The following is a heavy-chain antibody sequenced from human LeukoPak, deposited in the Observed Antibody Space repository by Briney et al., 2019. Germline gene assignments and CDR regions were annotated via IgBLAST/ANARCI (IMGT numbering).Heavy chain of an antibody. CDR1: GGSISSSTYY. CDR2: IYYSGST. J-gene: IGHJ3*02. D-gene: IGHD1-26*01. Sequence: PSETLSLTCTVSGGSISSSTYYWGWIRQPPGKGLEWIGSIYYSGSTYYNPSLKSRVTISVDTSKNQFSLKLNSVTATDTAVYYCATPYSGGYHGLDIWGQGTMVTVSS. CDR3: ATPYSGGYHGLDI. V-gene: IGHV4-39*01.